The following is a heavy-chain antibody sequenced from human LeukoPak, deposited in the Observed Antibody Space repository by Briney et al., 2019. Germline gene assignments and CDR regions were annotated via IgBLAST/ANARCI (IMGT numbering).Heavy chain of an antibody. CDR2: IHSGGNT. CDR1: GFTVSSHY. CDR3: ARGTDYGSGTYDPDTFQV. D-gene: IGHD3-10*01. V-gene: IGHV3-53*01. Sequence: RGSLRLSCAASGFTVSSHYMNWVRQPPGKGLEWVSIIHSGGNTKYADSVKGRFTISRDTSKNSVFLQLNSLRAEDTAVYYCARGTDYGSGTYDPDTFQVWGQGTMVTVSS. J-gene: IGHJ3*01.